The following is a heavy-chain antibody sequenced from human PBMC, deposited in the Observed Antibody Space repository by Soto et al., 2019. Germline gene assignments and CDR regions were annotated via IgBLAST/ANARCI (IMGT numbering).Heavy chain of an antibody. CDR2: INHSGTT. Sequence: QVQLQQWGAGLLKPSETLSLTCDVYGGSFSGYSWTWIRQSPGKGLEWIGQINHSGTTTYNPSLKSRVTISLATSKNQFFLELGSVTAAATAVYYCARGLFSENFYSGGWYYFDYWGQGTLVTVSS. CDR3: ARGLFSENFYSGGWYYFDY. J-gene: IGHJ4*02. V-gene: IGHV4-34*01. D-gene: IGHD1-26*01. CDR1: GGSFSGYS.